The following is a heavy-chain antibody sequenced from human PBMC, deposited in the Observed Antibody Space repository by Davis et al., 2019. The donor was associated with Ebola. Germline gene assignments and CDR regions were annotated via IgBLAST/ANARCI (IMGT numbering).Heavy chain of an antibody. Sequence: GESLKISCAASGFTFSSYGMHWVRQAPGKGLEWVALIWYDGSDKYYADSVKGRFTISRDNSKNMLYLQVNSLRAEDTAVYYCARDPETTVTTFYYYGLDVWGQGTTVTVSS. CDR3: ARDPETTVTTFYYYGLDV. CDR2: IWYDGSDK. D-gene: IGHD4-17*01. V-gene: IGHV3-33*01. CDR1: GFTFSSYG. J-gene: IGHJ6*02.